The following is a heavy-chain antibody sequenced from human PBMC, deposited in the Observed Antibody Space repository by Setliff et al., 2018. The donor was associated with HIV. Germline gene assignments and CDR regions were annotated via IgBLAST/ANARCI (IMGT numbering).Heavy chain of an antibody. CDR1: GFTFSGYW. J-gene: IGHJ6*03. D-gene: IGHD1-26*01. V-gene: IGHV3-7*01. CDR3: ARDQWVGATADYYYYMDV. Sequence: LRLSCAASGFTFSGYWMTWVRQAPGKGLDWVANINEDGSEKYYLDSVKGRFTISRDNSKNTLYLQMNSLRAEDTAVYYCARDQWVGATADYYYYMDVWGKGTTVTVSS. CDR2: INEDGSEK.